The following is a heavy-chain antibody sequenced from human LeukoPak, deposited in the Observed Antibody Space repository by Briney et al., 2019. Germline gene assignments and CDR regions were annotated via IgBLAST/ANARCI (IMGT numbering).Heavy chain of an antibody. CDR3: ARGYSNGWFFFDY. CDR1: GFTVSGNY. V-gene: IGHV3-53*01. Sequence: GRSLRLSCAASGFTVSGNYMSWVRQAPGKGLEWVSLIYSGAGTYYADSVKGRFTISRDNSKNTLYLQMDSLRAEDTAVYYCARGYSNGWFFFDYWGQGTLVTVSS. D-gene: IGHD6-19*01. J-gene: IGHJ4*02. CDR2: IYSGAGT.